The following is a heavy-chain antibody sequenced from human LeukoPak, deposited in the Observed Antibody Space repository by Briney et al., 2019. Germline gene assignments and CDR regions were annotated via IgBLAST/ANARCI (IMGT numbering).Heavy chain of an antibody. D-gene: IGHD3-22*01. CDR1: GYTFTSYD. CDR2: MNPNSGNT. V-gene: IGHV1-8*01. CDR3: ATLIVVTNAFDI. Sequence: ASVKVSCEASGYTFTSYDINWVRQATGQGLEWMGWMNPNSGNTGYAQKFQGRVTMTRNTSISTAYMELSSLRSEDTAVYYCATLIVVTNAFDIWGQGTMVTVSS. J-gene: IGHJ3*02.